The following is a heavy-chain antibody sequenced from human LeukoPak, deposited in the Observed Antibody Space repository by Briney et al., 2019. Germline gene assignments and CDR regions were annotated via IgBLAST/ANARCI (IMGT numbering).Heavy chain of an antibody. CDR3: ARGYIDNLGYSPRSSFDS. Sequence: PGGSLRLSCAASGFTFSSYGMHWVRQAPGKGLEWVASIRLNGSNVENVNEKYYVDSVKGRFTISRDNTKNSLFLQMNSLVAEDTAVYYCARGYIDNLGYSPRSSFDSWGQGSLVTVSS. CDR1: GFTFSSYG. D-gene: IGHD3-22*01. J-gene: IGHJ4*02. CDR2: IRLNGSNVENVNEK. V-gene: IGHV3-7*01.